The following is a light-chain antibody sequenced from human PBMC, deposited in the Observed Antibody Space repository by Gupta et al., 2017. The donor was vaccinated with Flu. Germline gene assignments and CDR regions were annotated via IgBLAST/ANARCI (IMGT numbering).Light chain of an antibody. CDR3: RQCEPWPWT. CDR2: MVS. Sequence: DVVMTQSPLSLSVTLGQPASISCRSNQGLGYSDGNTYSHWFQQRPGQTPRRLIHMVSYRDSGVPDRFSGSGSGTDFTLKISRVDAEDVGIYCCRQCEPWPWTFGQGTKVEVK. J-gene: IGKJ1*01. V-gene: IGKV2-30*01. CDR1: QGLGYSDGNTY.